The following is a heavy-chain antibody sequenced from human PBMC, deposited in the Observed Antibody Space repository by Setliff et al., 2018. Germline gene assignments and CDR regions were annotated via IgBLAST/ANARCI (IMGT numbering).Heavy chain of an antibody. D-gene: IGHD1-26*01. CDR3: ARGKRYSGSRKPYYFDY. CDR1: GASINNSLNY. Sequence: PSETLSLTCTVSGASINNSLNYWAWIRQPPGQGLEWIGLIYDTGSTYYNPSLKSRAIISLDTSKNQFSLKLSSVTAADTAVYYCARGKRYSGSRKPYYFDYWGQGTLVTVPQ. V-gene: IGHV4-39*07. J-gene: IGHJ4*02. CDR2: IYDTGST.